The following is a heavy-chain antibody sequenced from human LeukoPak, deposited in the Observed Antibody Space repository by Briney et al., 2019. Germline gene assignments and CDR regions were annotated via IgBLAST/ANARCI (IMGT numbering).Heavy chain of an antibody. J-gene: IGHJ5*02. V-gene: IGHV4-34*01. Sequence: SETLSLTCAVYGGSFSGYYWSWIRQPPGKGLEWIGEINHSGSTNYNPSLKSRVTISVDTSKNQFSLKLSSVTAADTAVYYCARDPLAAGWFDPWGQGTLVTVSS. CDR2: INHSGST. D-gene: IGHD6-13*01. CDR1: GGSFSGYY. CDR3: ARDPLAAGWFDP.